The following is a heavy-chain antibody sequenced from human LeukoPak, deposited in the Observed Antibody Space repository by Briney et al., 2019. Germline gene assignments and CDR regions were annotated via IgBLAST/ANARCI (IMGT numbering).Heavy chain of an antibody. CDR3: AKGGGYSSGWYCDY. D-gene: IGHD6-19*01. CDR2: ISSDGSTV. V-gene: IGHV3-11*04. J-gene: IGHJ4*02. CDR1: GFTFNDYY. Sequence: GGSLRLSCAASGFTFNDYYMSWIRQAPGKGLEWVSYISSDGSTVYYADSVKGRFTISRDNSKNTLYLQMNSLRAEDTAVYYCAKGGGYSSGWYCDYWGQGTLVTVSS.